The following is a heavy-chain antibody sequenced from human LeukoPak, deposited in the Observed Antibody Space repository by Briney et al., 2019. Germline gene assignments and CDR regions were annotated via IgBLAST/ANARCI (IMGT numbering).Heavy chain of an antibody. D-gene: IGHD2-21*02. CDR1: GGSISSGGYY. J-gene: IGHJ4*02. CDR3: ARLNLLAYCGGDCYSPPYYFDY. CDR2: IYYSGST. Sequence: SETLSLTCTVSGGSISSGGYYWSWIRQHPGTGLEWIGYIYYSGSTYYNPSLKSRVTISVDTSKNQFSLKLSSVTPADTAVYYCARLNLLAYCGGDCYSPPYYFDYWGQGTLVTVSS. V-gene: IGHV4-31*03.